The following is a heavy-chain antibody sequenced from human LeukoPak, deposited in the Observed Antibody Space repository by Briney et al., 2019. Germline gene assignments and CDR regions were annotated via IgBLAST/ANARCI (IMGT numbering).Heavy chain of an antibody. D-gene: IGHD1-1*01. V-gene: IGHV3-53*01. CDR3: ARGPAGYN. CDR1: GFTVRRNH. J-gene: IGHJ4*02. CDR2: IYSGGST. Sequence: GGPLRISSAASGFTVRRNHMSLVRQAPGKGLEWVSVIYSGGSTDYADSVKGRFTISRDNLKNTLYLQMNSLRAEDTAVYYCARGPAGYNWGQGTLVTFSS.